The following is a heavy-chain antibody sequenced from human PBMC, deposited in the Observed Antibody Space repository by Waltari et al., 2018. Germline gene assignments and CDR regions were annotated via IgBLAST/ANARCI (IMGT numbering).Heavy chain of an antibody. CDR3: ARVGGYYYYYMDV. CDR2: ITTSDRSI. J-gene: IGHJ6*03. Sequence: EVQLVESGGGLVQPGGSLRLSCVASGFSSGSHEMIWVRQAPGKGLEWVSYITTSDRSIYYADSVKGRFTISRDNAKNSLYLQMNSLRAEDTAVYYCARVGGYYYYYMDVWGKGTTVTVSS. V-gene: IGHV3-48*03. D-gene: IGHD3-16*01. CDR1: GFSSGSHE.